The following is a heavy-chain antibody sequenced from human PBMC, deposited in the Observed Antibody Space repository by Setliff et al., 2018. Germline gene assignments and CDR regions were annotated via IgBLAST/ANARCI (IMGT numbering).Heavy chain of an antibody. CDR3: ARDLRPGIAAAGTYYSYYMDV. D-gene: IGHD6-13*01. Sequence: VASVKVSCKASGGTFSSYAISWVRQAPGQGLEWTGGIIPIFGTANYAQKFQGRVTITADESTSTAYMELSSLRSEDTAVYYCARDLRPGIAAAGTYYSYYMDVWGKGTTVTVSS. CDR1: GGTFSSYA. V-gene: IGHV1-69*13. CDR2: IIPIFGTA. J-gene: IGHJ6*03.